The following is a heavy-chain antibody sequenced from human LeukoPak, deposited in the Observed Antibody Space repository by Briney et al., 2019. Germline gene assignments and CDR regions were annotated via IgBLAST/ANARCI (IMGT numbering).Heavy chain of an antibody. V-gene: IGHV3-23*01. CDR3: AKDLLPGVAVAGGFDY. Sequence: SGGSLRLSCAASGFTFSSYAMSWVRQAPGKGLEWVSAISGSGGSTYYADSVKGRFTISRDNSKNTLYLQMNSLRAEDTAVYYCAKDLLPGVAVAGGFDYWGRGTLVTVSS. CDR1: GFTFSSYA. D-gene: IGHD6-19*01. CDR2: ISGSGGST. J-gene: IGHJ4*02.